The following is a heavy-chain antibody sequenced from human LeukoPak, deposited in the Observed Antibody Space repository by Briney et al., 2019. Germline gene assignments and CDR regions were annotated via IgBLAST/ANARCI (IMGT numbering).Heavy chain of an antibody. CDR3: AKEGDNTGYRYFDD. CDR2: INSSSGTI. D-gene: IGHD3-22*01. V-gene: IGHV3-48*04. CDR1: GFKLIGYS. Sequence: GGSLRLSCAASGFKLIGYSMNWVRQAPGKGLEWVSYINSSSGTIIYADSVKGRFAISRDNAKNSLYLQMNSLRAEDTAVYYCAKEGDNTGYRYFDDWGQGTLVTVSS. J-gene: IGHJ4*02.